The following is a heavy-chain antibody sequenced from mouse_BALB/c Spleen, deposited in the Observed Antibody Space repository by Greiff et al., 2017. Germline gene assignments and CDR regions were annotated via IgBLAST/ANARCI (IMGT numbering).Heavy chain of an antibody. Sequence: EVKLMESGPELVKPGASVKISCKASGYSFTGYFMNWVKQSHGKSLEWIGRINPYNGDTFYNQKFKGKATLTVDKSSSTAHMELLSLTSEDSAVYYCGRDYGSSYPFAYWGQGTLVTVSA. D-gene: IGHD1-1*01. CDR3: GRDYGSSYPFAY. CDR2: INPYNGDT. J-gene: IGHJ3*01. CDR1: GYSFTGYF. V-gene: IGHV1-37*01.